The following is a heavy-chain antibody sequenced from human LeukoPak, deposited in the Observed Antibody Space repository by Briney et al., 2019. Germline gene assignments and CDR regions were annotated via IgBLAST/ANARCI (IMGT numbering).Heavy chain of an antibody. V-gene: IGHV3-74*01. CDR1: RFTFSSYW. J-gene: IGHJ6*02. CDR3: ARENYYSMDV. Sequence: PGGSLRLSCAASRFTFSSYWMHWVRHAPGKGLVWVSRIKNEGRSTSYADSAKGRFTISRDNAKNTLYLQMNSLRAEDTAVYSCARENYYSMDVWGQGTTVTVSS. CDR2: IKNEGRST.